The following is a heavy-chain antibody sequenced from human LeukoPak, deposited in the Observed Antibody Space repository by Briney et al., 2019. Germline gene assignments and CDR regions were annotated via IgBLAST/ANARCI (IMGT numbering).Heavy chain of an antibody. Sequence: GGSLRLSCAASGFTASSNYMSWVRQAPGKGLEWVSVIYSGGSTYYADSVKGRFTISRDNSKNTLYLQMNSLRAEDTAVYYCARGYTAMATDYWGQGALVTVSS. V-gene: IGHV3-53*01. D-gene: IGHD5-18*01. CDR3: ARGYTAMATDY. CDR2: IYSGGST. J-gene: IGHJ4*02. CDR1: GFTASSNY.